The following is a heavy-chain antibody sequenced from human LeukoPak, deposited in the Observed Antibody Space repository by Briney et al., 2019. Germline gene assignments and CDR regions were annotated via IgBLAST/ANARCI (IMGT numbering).Heavy chain of an antibody. Sequence: SETLSLTCTVSGGSISSYYWSWIRQPPGKGLEWVGYIYYSGSTNYNPSLKSRVTISVDTSKNQFSLKLSSVTAADTAVYYCAREGGYRDCWFDPWGQGTLVTVSS. D-gene: IGHD5-18*01. CDR2: IYYSGST. CDR3: AREGGYRDCWFDP. V-gene: IGHV4-59*12. J-gene: IGHJ5*02. CDR1: GGSISSYY.